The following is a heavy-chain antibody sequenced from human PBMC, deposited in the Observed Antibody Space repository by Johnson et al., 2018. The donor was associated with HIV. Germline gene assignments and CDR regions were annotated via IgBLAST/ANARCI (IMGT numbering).Heavy chain of an antibody. CDR1: GFTFSSYG. D-gene: IGHD2-21*01. V-gene: IGHV3-33*06. J-gene: IGHJ3*02. CDR2: IWYDGSNK. CDR3: AKDRVVIAAHDAFDI. Sequence: QVHLVESGGGVVQPGRSLRLSCAASGFTFSSYGMHWVRQAPGKGLEWVAVIWYDGSNKYYADSVKGRFTISRDNSKNTLYLQMNSLRAEDTAVYYCAKDRVVIAAHDAFDIWGQGTMVTVSS.